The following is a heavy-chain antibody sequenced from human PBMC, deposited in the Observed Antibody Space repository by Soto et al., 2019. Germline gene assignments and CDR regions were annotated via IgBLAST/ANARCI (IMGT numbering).Heavy chain of an antibody. CDR1: GFTFSSYW. J-gene: IGHJ4*02. CDR3: ARLQAAAGDNDLTFDY. D-gene: IGHD6-13*01. CDR2: IDSDGSST. V-gene: IGHV3-74*01. Sequence: PGGSLSLSCAASGFTFSSYWMHWARQAPGKGLVWLSHIDSDGSSTTYADSVKGRFTISRDNAKNMVYLQMNSLRAEDTAVYYCARLQAAAGDNDLTFDYLGQGTLVTVSS.